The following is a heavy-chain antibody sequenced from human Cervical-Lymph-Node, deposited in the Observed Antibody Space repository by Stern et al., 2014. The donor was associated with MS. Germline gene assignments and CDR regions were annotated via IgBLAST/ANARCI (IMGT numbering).Heavy chain of an antibody. V-gene: IGHV5-51*01. CDR2: IYPADLDT. CDR1: GYTFSNFW. D-gene: IGHD3-22*01. CDR3: VRRRDSAGYDTFDL. Sequence: EVQLVQSGAEVKKPGESLKISCRTSGYTFSNFWIGWVRQMPGKGLEGMGVIYPADLDTTYRPPFQGQVTISADESISTPYLQWRSLKASDTAMYYCVRRRDSAGYDTFDLWGQGTMLIVSS. J-gene: IGHJ3*01.